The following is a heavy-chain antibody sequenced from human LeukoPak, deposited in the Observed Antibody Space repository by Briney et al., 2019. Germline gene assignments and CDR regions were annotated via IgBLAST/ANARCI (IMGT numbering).Heavy chain of an antibody. V-gene: IGHV3-48*01. CDR3: ARVGSLYLGDFDY. CDR2: ISSVANTM. D-gene: IGHD3-16*01. CDR1: GFTFNTFG. Sequence: PGGSLRLSCAASGFTFNTFGMNWVRQAPGKGLEWLSYISSVANTMYYADSVKGRFTISRDNAKNSLYLHMNSLRAEDTAVYYCARVGSLYLGDFDYWGQGTQVTVSS. J-gene: IGHJ4*02.